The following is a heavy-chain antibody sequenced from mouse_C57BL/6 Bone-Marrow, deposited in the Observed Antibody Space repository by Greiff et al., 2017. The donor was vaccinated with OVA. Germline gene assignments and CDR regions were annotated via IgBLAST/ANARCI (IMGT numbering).Heavy chain of an antibody. D-gene: IGHD2-3*01. CDR1: GFTFSSYA. Sequence: EVKLMESGGGLVKPGGSLKLSCAASGFTFSSYAMSWVRQTPEKRLEWVATISDGGSYTYYPDNVKGRFTISRDNAKNNLYLQMSHLKSEDTAMYYCARDVDGYFAWFAYWGQGTLVTVSA. CDR2: ISDGGSYT. V-gene: IGHV5-4*01. J-gene: IGHJ3*01. CDR3: ARDVDGYFAWFAY.